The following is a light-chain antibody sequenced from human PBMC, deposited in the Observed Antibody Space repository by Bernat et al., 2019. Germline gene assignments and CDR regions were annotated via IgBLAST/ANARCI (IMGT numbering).Light chain of an antibody. Sequence: DIQMTQSPSSLSASVGDRVTITCRASQGISNHLAWFQQKPGKAPKSLVYVAYSLQSGVPSKFSGSGSGRDFTLTISSLQPEDFATYYCKQYYSYPYTFGGGTKVEIK. CDR1: QGISNH. V-gene: IGKV1-16*02. CDR2: VAY. CDR3: KQYYSYPYT. J-gene: IGKJ4*01.